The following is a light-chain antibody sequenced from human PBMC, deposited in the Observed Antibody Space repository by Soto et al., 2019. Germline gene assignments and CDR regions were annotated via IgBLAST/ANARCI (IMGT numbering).Light chain of an antibody. J-gene: IGLJ3*02. CDR2: DVT. Sequence: QSVLTQPRSVSGSPGQPVTISCTGTSSDVGGYDYVSWCQQHPGKAPKLLIYDVTRRPSGVPDRFSGSKSGNTASLTISGLQAEDEADYYCCSYTGAYTWMFGGGTKLTVL. V-gene: IGLV2-11*01. CDR3: CSYTGAYTWM. CDR1: SSDVGGYDY.